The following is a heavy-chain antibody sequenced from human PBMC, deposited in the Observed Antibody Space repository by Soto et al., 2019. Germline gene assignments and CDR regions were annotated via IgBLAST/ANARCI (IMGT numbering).Heavy chain of an antibody. CDR2: INPSAGST. Sequence: QVQLVQSGAEVKKPGASVKVSCKASGYTFTSYYMHWVRQAPGQGLEWMGIINPSAGSTSYAQKCQGRVTMTRDTATSTGYMEPSSLRSEDTAVYYCARGGVEQWLAHWGQGTLLTVSS. CDR1: GYTFTSYY. J-gene: IGHJ4*02. CDR3: ARGGVEQWLAH. D-gene: IGHD6-19*01. V-gene: IGHV1-46*01.